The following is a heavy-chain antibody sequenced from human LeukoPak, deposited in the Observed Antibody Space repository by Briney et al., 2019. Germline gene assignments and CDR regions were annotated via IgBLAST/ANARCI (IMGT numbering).Heavy chain of an antibody. J-gene: IGHJ6*02. CDR1: GFTISSYW. CDR3: ARGYCSNTSCNYYYAMDV. CDR2: INSVGSYT. D-gene: IGHD2-2*01. V-gene: IGHV3-74*01. Sequence: GGSLRLSCAVSGFTISSYWMHWVRQAPGKGLVWVSRINSVGSYTNYADSVKGRFTISRDNGKNTLYLQMSSLRAEDTAVYYCARGYCSNTSCNYYYAMDVWGQGTTVTVSS.